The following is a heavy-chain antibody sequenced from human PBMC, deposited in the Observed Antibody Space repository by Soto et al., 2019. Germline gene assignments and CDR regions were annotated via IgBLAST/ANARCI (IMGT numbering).Heavy chain of an antibody. Sequence: SVKVSCKASGGSLSTNPISWVRQAPGQGLEWMGGTGSGTGPGNHAQKFQGRLTVTADKSTSTVYMELTNLSSEDTAVYYCARRNSGGFFRFFDYWGQGTLVTVSS. CDR2: TGSGTGPG. V-gene: IGHV1-69*06. CDR3: ARRNSGGFFRFFDY. D-gene: IGHD2-15*01. J-gene: IGHJ4*02. CDR1: GGSLSTNP.